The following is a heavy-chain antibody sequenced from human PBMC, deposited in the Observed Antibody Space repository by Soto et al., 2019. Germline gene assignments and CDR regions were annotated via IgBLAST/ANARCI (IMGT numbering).Heavy chain of an antibody. J-gene: IGHJ6*02. CDR1: GYSFTNYW. D-gene: IGHD3-22*01. Sequence: GESLKISCQGSGYSFTNYWIGWVRQMPGKGLGWMGIICPGDSDTKYSPSFQGQVTISADKSISTAYLQWSSLKASDTAIYYWARLGYYYENSGRITYYGMDVWGQGTTVTVSS. CDR2: ICPGDSDT. CDR3: ARLGYYYENSGRITYYGMDV. V-gene: IGHV5-51*01.